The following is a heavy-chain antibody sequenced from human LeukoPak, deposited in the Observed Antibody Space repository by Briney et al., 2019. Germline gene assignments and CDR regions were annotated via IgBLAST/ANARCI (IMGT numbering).Heavy chain of an antibody. CDR1: GFTFSSFA. CDR3: AKDVGSGVSRGPLRNLVY. CDR2: NSCSGGST. Sequence: AVTLTLSCATSGFTFSSFALSWVRQAPGKGPGWVSTNSCSGGSTYYADSVKGRSTVCRHIYKNAVSLQMNSLSAESTAVYYCAKDVGSGVSRGPLRNLVYWGEGALV. J-gene: IGHJ4*02. D-gene: IGHD3-10*01. V-gene: IGHV3-23*01.